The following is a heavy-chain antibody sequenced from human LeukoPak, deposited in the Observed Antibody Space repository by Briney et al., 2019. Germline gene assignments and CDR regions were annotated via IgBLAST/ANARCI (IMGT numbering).Heavy chain of an antibody. CDR2: IIPIFGTA. J-gene: IGHJ4*02. Sequence: SVXXXXKXSXGTFSSYAISWVRQAPGQGLEWMGGIIPIFGTANYAQKFQGRVTITADESTSTAYMELSSLRSEDTAVYYCARELRNDFWSGYFVYWGQGTLVTVSS. CDR3: ARELRNDFWSGYFVY. V-gene: IGHV1-69*13. D-gene: IGHD3-3*01. CDR1: XGTFSSYA.